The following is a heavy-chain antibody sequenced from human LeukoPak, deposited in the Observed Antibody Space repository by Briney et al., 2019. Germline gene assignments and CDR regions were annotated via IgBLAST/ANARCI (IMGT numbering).Heavy chain of an antibody. CDR3: ARQYSSGWQYFDC. CDR2: IYYSGST. D-gene: IGHD6-19*01. CDR1: GGSIRSGSYY. J-gene: IGHJ4*02. Sequence: SETLSLTCTVSGGSIRSGSYYWGSTRQPPGKGLEWIGTIYYSGSTYYNPSLKSRVTISVDTSKNQFSLELSSVTAADTAVYFCARQYSSGWQYFDCWGQGTLVAVSS. V-gene: IGHV4-39*01.